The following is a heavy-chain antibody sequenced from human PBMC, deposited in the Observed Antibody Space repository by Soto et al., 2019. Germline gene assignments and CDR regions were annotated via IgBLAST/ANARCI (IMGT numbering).Heavy chain of an antibody. CDR3: SIGHWELLGGPDY. J-gene: IGHJ4*02. V-gene: IGHV3-30*03. CDR1: GFTFSSYG. D-gene: IGHD1-26*01. Sequence: QVQLVESGGGVVQPGRSLRLSCAASGFTFSSYGMHWVRQAPGKGLEWVAVISYDGSNKYYADSVKGRFTISGDNSKNTLYLQMNSLRAEDTAVYYCSIGHWELLGGPDYWGQGTLVTVSS. CDR2: ISYDGSNK.